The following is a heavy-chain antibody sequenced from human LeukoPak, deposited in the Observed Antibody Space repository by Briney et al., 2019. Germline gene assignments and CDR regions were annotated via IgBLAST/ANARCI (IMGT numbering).Heavy chain of an antibody. J-gene: IGHJ6*02. CDR1: GYTFTGYY. CDR2: IIPILGIA. V-gene: IGHV1-69*02. CDR3: ARHDYISYGMDV. D-gene: IGHD4-4*01. Sequence: ASVKVSCKASGYTFTGYYMHWVRQAPGQGLEWMGRIIPILGIANYAQKFQGRVTITADKSTSTAYMELSSLRSEDTAVYYCARHDYISYGMDVWGQGTTVTVSS.